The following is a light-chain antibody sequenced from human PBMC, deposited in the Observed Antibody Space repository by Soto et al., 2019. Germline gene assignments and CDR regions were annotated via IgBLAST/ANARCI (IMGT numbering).Light chain of an antibody. J-gene: IGKJ3*01. V-gene: IGKV3-15*01. CDR3: QQYTDWPS. CDR1: QSVSNN. CDR2: GAS. Sequence: EVVMTQSPATLSVSPGERATLSCRASQSVSNNLAWYQQKPGQAPRLLIYGASTRATGVSARFSGSGSGTGFTLTINSLQSEDVVVYFCQQYTDWPSFGPGTTVDIK.